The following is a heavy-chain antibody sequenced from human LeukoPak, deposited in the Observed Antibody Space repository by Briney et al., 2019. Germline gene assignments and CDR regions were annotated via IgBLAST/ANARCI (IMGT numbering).Heavy chain of an antibody. CDR1: GLTFSNSW. CDR2: IKKDGSET. D-gene: IGHD1-14*01. Sequence: GGSLRLSCVASGLTFSNSWMTWVRQAPGKGLEWVANIKKDGSETYYVDSVRGRFTVSRDNDKNSLYLEMNSLRDEDTAVYYCLQYNSENTWGQGTLVTVSS. V-gene: IGHV3-7*01. J-gene: IGHJ5*02. CDR3: LQYNSENT.